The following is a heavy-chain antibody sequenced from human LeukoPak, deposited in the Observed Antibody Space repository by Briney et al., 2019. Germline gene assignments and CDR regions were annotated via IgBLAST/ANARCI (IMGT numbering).Heavy chain of an antibody. D-gene: IGHD6-13*01. J-gene: IGHJ3*02. CDR2: IYHSGNS. V-gene: IGHV4-38-2*01. Sequence: PSETLSLTCAVSGYFISSGYYWGWIRQPPGKGLEWIGSIYHSGNSYYNPSLKSRITISVDTSKNQFSLKLNSVTAAETAVYYCACTTKGSWHDDAFDIWGQGTMVTASS. CDR1: GYFISSGYY. CDR3: ACTTKGSWHDDAFDI.